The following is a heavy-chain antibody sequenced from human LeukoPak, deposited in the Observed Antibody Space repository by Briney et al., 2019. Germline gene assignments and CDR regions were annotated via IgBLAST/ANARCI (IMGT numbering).Heavy chain of an antibody. CDR2: IYYSGST. CDR3: ARWMVTDAFDI. Sequence: SETLSLTCTVSGGSIGSHYWSWIRQPPGKGLEWIGYIYYSGSTNYNPSLKSRVTISVDTSKNQFSLKLSSVTAADTAVYYCARWMVTDAFDIWGQGTMVTVSS. J-gene: IGHJ3*02. V-gene: IGHV4-59*11. CDR1: GGSIGSHY. D-gene: IGHD4-23*01.